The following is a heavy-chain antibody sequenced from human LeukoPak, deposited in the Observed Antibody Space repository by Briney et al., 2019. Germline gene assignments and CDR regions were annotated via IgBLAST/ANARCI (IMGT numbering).Heavy chain of an antibody. CDR2: IYYSGST. V-gene: IGHV4-59*01. D-gene: IGHD2-15*01. J-gene: IGHJ6*02. Sequence: SETLSLTCTVSGGSISSYYWSWIRQPPGKGLEWIGYIYYSGSTNYNPSLKSRVTISVDTSKNQFSLKLSSVTAADTAVYYRARDGGGSWDGMDVWGQGTTVTVSS. CDR3: ARDGGGSWDGMDV. CDR1: GGSISSYY.